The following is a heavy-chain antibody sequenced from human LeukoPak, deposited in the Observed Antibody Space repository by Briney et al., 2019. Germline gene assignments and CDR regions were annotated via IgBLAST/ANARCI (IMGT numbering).Heavy chain of an antibody. D-gene: IGHD3-22*01. J-gene: IGHJ4*02. CDR2: MSSSGGST. V-gene: IGHV3-23*01. Sequence: PGGSLRLSCAASGFTFSSYAMGWVRQAPGKGLEWVSGMSSSGGSTHYADSVKGRFTISRDNAKNTLYLQMNSLRAEDTAVYYCARISYDSSGYYDYWGQGTLVTVSS. CDR3: ARISYDSSGYYDY. CDR1: GFTFSSYA.